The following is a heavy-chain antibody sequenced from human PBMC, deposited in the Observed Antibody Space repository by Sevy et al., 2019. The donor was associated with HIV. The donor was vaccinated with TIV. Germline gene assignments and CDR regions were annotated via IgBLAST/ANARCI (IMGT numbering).Heavy chain of an antibody. V-gene: IGHV3-7*01. CDR3: AREGEGYSYGYYFYY. Sequence: GGSLRLSCAASGFTFSSYWMSWVRQAPGKGLEWVANIKQNGSEKYYVDSVKGRFTISRDNAKNSLYLQMNSLRAEDTAVYYCAREGEGYSYGYYFYYWGQGTLVTVSS. J-gene: IGHJ4*02. D-gene: IGHD5-18*01. CDR1: GFTFSSYW. CDR2: IKQNGSEK.